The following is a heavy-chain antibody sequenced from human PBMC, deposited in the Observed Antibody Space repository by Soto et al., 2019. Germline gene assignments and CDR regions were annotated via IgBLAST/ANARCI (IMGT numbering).Heavy chain of an antibody. D-gene: IGHD3-3*01. CDR1: GGAFSSYA. J-gene: IGHJ6*02. Sequence: GASVKVSCKASGGAFSSYAISWVRQAPGQGLEWMGGIIPIFGTANYAQKFQGRVTITADESTSTAYMELSSLRSEDMAVYYCARDQMAIFGVFTAGMDVWGQGTTVTVSS. CDR3: ARDQMAIFGVFTAGMDV. CDR2: IIPIFGTA. V-gene: IGHV1-69*13.